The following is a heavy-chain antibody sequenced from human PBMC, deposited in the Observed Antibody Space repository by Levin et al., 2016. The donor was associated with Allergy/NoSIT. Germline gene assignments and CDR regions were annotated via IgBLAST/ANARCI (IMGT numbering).Heavy chain of an antibody. J-gene: IGHJ6*02. Sequence: WIRQPPGKGLEWIGEVYYSGSTNYNPALKNRVTISVDKSKNQFSLKLRSVTAADTAVYYCARWANTGYDYDYYYYGMDVWGQGTTVTVSS. D-gene: IGHD5-12*01. V-gene: IGHV4-4*02. CDR3: ARWANTGYDYDYYYYGMDV. CDR2: VYYSGST.